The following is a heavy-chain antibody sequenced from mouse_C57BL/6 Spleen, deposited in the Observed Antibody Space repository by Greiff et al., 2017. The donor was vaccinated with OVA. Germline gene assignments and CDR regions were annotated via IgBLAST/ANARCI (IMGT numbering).Heavy chain of an antibody. V-gene: IGHV1-54*01. D-gene: IGHD2-13*01. CDR1: GYAFTNYL. CDR3: ARSGDDSWFAY. Sequence: VQLVESGAELVRPGTSVKVSCKASGYAFTNYLIEWVKQRPGQGLEWIGVTNPGSGGTNYNEKFKGKATLTADKSSSTAYMQLSSLTSEDSAVYFCARSGDDSWFAYWGQGTLVTVSA. J-gene: IGHJ3*01. CDR2: TNPGSGGT.